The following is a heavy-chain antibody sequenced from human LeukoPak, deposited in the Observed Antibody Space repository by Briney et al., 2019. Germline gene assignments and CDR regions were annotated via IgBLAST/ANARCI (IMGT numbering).Heavy chain of an antibody. Sequence: GGSLILSCAASGFTFSSYEMNWVRQAPGKGLEWVSYISSSGGTIYYADSVKGRFTISRDNAKNSLYLQMNSLRAEDTAVYYCARAKMTTAGGVFDYWGQGTLVTVSS. V-gene: IGHV3-48*03. CDR2: ISSSGGTI. CDR3: ARAKMTTAGGVFDY. J-gene: IGHJ4*02. D-gene: IGHD6-13*01. CDR1: GFTFSSYE.